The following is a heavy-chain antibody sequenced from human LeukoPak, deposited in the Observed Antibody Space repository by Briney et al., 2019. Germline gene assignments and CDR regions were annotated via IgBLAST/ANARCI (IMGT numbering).Heavy chain of an antibody. CDR1: GGSISSYY. J-gene: IGHJ5*02. CDR3: ARDRSRYLNWFDP. CDR2: IYYSGST. Sequence: PSETLSLTCTVSGGSISSYYWSWIRQPPGKGLEWIGYIYYSGSTNYNPSLKSRVTISVDTSKNQFSLKLSSVTAADTAVYYCARDRSRYLNWFDPWGQGTLVTVSS. D-gene: IGHD2-2*02. V-gene: IGHV4-59*12.